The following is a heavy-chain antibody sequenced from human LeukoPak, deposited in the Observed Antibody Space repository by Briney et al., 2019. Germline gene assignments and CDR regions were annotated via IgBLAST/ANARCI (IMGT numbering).Heavy chain of an antibody. J-gene: IGHJ4*02. Sequence: ASVKVSCKASGYTFTSYAISWVRQAPGQGLEWMGWISAYNGNTNYAQKLQGRVTMTTDTSTSTAYMELRSLRSDDTAVYYCARAYCGGDCYLPKDFDYWGQGTLVTVSS. V-gene: IGHV1-18*01. CDR1: GYTFTSYA. CDR3: ARAYCGGDCYLPKDFDY. CDR2: ISAYNGNT. D-gene: IGHD2-21*02.